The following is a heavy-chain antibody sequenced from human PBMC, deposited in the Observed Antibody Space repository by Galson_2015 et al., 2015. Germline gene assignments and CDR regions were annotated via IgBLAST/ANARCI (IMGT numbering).Heavy chain of an antibody. CDR3: VRTFWSGSGYHYYMDV. CDR1: GFSVSTSGVG. J-gene: IGHJ6*03. V-gene: IGHV2-5*02. D-gene: IGHD3-3*01. CDR2: IYWDDDK. Sequence: PALVKPTQTLTLTCTFSGFSVSTSGVGVGWIRQPPGKALEWLAVIYWDDDKRYSPSLRSRLTITKDTSKNQVVLTMTNMDPVDTATYFRVRTFWSGSGYHYYMDVWGKGTTVTVSS.